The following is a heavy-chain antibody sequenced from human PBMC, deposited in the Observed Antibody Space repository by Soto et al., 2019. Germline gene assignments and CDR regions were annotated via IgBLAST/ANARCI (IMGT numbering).Heavy chain of an antibody. CDR1: GDSVSSNSAA. CDR2: TYYRSKWYN. V-gene: IGHV6-1*01. Sequence: SQTLSLTCAISGDSVSSNSAAWNWIRQSPSRGLEWLGRTYYRSKWYNDYAVSVKSRITINPDTSKNQFSLQLNSVTPEDTAVYYCARESYSSGWYQDYYYYYGMDVWGQGTTVTVSS. D-gene: IGHD6-19*01. CDR3: ARESYSSGWYQDYYYYYGMDV. J-gene: IGHJ6*02.